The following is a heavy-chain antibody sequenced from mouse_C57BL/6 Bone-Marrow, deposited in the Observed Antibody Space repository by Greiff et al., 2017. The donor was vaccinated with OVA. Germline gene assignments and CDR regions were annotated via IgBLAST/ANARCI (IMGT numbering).Heavy chain of an antibody. CDR2: IHPNSGST. J-gene: IGHJ3*01. CDR1: GYTFTSYW. CDR3: ARRWEGAWFAY. D-gene: IGHD1-1*02. Sequence: VQLQQSGAELVKPGASVKLSCKASGYTFTSYWMHWVKQRPGQGLEWIGMIHPNSGSTNYNEKFKSKATLTVDKSSSTAYMQLSSLTSEDSAVYYCARRWEGAWFAYWGQGTLVTVSA. V-gene: IGHV1-64*01.